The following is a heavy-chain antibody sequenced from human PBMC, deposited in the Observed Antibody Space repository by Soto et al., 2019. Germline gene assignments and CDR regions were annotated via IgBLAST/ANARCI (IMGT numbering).Heavy chain of an antibody. D-gene: IGHD5-18*01. V-gene: IGHV4-61*08. J-gene: IGHJ5*02. Sequence: SGPLSITCSVSGDSIKSGDYYWTWMLQAPGKGLQWVGHVYFSGSTNYNPSLKSRVTISLDTSKNQFSLKLRSVTAGDTAVYYCARVPVDTYMIYWSDPWGQGTLVTVSS. CDR2: VYFSGST. CDR3: ARVPVDTYMIYWSDP. CDR1: GDSIKSGDYY.